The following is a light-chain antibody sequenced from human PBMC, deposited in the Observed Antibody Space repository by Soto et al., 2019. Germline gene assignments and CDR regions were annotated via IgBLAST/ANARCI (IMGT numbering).Light chain of an antibody. CDR2: AAS. J-gene: IGKJ2*01. V-gene: IGKV1-39*01. CDR1: QSIYSS. Sequence: DLQMTQSPSSLSASVGGRVTITCRASQSIYSSLNWYHQKPGKAPKLLIYAASNLQSGVPSRFSGSGSGTDFTLSISSLQPEDFATYYCQQSYSAPYTFGQGTKLEI. CDR3: QQSYSAPYT.